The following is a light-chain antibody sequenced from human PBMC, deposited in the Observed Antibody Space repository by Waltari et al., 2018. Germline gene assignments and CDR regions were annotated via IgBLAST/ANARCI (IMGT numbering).Light chain of an antibody. CDR3: MHTTPLPAT. CDR2: KVS. CDR1: QSLVYSDGKAY. V-gene: IGKV2-30*01. J-gene: IGKJ1*01. Sequence: DVVMTQSPLSLSVTLGQPASISCRSSQSLVYSDGKAYLHWFQQRPGHSPRRLIYKVSNRDSGVPAMVSGSGSGTDFTLTISRVEAEDVGIYDCMHTTPLPATFGQGTKVEI.